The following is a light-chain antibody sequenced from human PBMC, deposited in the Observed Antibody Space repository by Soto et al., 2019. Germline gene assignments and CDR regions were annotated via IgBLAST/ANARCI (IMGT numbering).Light chain of an antibody. CDR1: ASNIGSKS. Sequence: QSALTQPPSASGTPGQRVTISCSGSASNIGSKSVNWYQQFPGTAPKLLIYSSIYRPSGVPARMSASKSGTSASLAISGLQSEDEADYYCAAWDDSLDEYVFGTGTKLTVL. J-gene: IGLJ1*01. CDR2: SSI. CDR3: AAWDDSLDEYV. V-gene: IGLV1-44*01.